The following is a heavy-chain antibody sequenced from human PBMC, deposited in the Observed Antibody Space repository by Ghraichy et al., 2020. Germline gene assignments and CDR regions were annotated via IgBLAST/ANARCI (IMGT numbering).Heavy chain of an antibody. Sequence: LSLTCAASGFTFSSYSMNWVRQAPGEGLEWVSYISGSSSTIYSADSVRGRFTISRDNAKNSLYLQMNSLRDEDTAVYYCARVRECSGGDCYWYFDLWGRGTLVTVSS. J-gene: IGHJ2*01. CDR1: GFTFSSYS. CDR3: ARVRECSGGDCYWYFDL. V-gene: IGHV3-48*02. D-gene: IGHD2-21*02. CDR2: ISGSSSTI.